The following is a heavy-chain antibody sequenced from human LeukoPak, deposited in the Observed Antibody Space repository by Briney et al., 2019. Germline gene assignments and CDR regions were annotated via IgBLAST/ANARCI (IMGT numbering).Heavy chain of an antibody. CDR1: GFTFSSYD. J-gene: IGHJ4*02. CDR3: ATDKDIVVVPAARSYDY. Sequence: QPGGSLRLSCAASGFTFSSYDMNWVRQAPGKGLEWVAFIRYDGSNKYYADSVKGRFTISRDNSKNTLYLQMNSLRAEDTAVYYCATDKDIVVVPAARSYDYWGQGTLVTVSP. V-gene: IGHV3-30*02. CDR2: IRYDGSNK. D-gene: IGHD2-2*01.